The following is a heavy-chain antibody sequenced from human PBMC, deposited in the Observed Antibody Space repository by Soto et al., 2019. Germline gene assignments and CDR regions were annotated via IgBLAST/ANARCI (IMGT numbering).Heavy chain of an antibody. CDR2: INHSGST. V-gene: IGHV4-34*01. Sequence: QVQLQQWGAGLLKPSETLSLTCAVYGGSFSGYYWSWIRQPPGKGLEWIGEINHSGSTNYNPSLKSRVTISVDTSKNQFSLKLSSVTAADTAGYYCARGGGAGMDVWGQGTTVTVSS. CDR3: ARGGGAGMDV. CDR1: GGSFSGYY. J-gene: IGHJ6*02. D-gene: IGHD3-16*01.